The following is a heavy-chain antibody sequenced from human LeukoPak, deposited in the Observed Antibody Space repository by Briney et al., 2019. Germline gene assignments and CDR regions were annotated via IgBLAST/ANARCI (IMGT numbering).Heavy chain of an antibody. J-gene: IGHJ4*02. CDR1: EFTFSNYA. D-gene: IGHD7-27*01. CDR2: IRFNGN. Sequence: GGSLRLSCAASEFTFSNYAIHWVRQAPGKGLEWVASIRFNGNFYADYVKGRFTISRDNSKSTVSLQMDTLRTEDTALYYCARENWDFDFWGQGTLVTVSS. V-gene: IGHV3-30*02. CDR3: ARENWDFDF.